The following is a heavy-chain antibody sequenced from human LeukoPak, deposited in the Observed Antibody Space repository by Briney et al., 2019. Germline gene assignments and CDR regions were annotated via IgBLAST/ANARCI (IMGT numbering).Heavy chain of an antibody. CDR2: ISSRGSTI. D-gene: IGHD3-10*01. CDR3: ARRDYYGSGTYE. Sequence: GGSLRLSCAASGFTFTDYYMSWIRQAPGKGLEWVSYISSRGSTIYYADSVKGRLTISRDNAKNSLDVEMNSLRAEDTAVYYCARRDYYGSGTYEWGQGTLVTVSS. J-gene: IGHJ4*02. CDR1: GFTFTDYY. V-gene: IGHV3-11*01.